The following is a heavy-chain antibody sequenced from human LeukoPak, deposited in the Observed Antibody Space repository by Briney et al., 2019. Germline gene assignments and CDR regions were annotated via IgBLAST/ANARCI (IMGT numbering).Heavy chain of an antibody. CDR2: IIPIFGTA. D-gene: IGHD3-10*01. Sequence: ASVKVSCKASGGTFSSYAISWVRQAPGQGLGWMGGIIPIFGTANYAQKFQGRVTITADKSTSTAYMELSSLRSDDTAVYYCARDGVPDAFDIWGQGTMVTVSS. CDR1: GGTFSSYA. CDR3: ARDGVPDAFDI. J-gene: IGHJ3*02. V-gene: IGHV1-69*06.